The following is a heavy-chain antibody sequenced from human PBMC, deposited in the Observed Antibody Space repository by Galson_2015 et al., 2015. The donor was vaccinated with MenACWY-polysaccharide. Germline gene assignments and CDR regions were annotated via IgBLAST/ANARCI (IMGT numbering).Heavy chain of an antibody. CDR3: ARDRSRSGYSAFEY. V-gene: IGHV3-7*01. Sequence: SLRLSCAASGFPFSDYWMTWVRQAPGKGLEWVATIKQSGSEKYYVDSVEGRFTISRDNAKNSLYLQMNSLRAEDTAVYYCARDRSRSGYSAFEYWGQGTTVTVSS. D-gene: IGHD3-3*01. CDR1: GFPFSDYW. J-gene: IGHJ4*02. CDR2: IKQSGSEK.